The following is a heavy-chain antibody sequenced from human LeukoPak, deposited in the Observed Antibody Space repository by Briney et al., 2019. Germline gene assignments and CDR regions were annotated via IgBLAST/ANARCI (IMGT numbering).Heavy chain of an antibody. Sequence: SVKVSCKASGGTFSSYAISWVRQAPGQGLEWMGRIIPILGIANYAQKFQGRVTITADKSTSTAYMELSSLRSEDTAVYYCARDLNDYVWGSYRYKGNWFDPWGQGTLVTVSS. V-gene: IGHV1-69*04. CDR2: IIPILGIA. CDR3: ARDLNDYVWGSYRYKGNWFDP. D-gene: IGHD3-16*02. J-gene: IGHJ5*02. CDR1: GGTFSSYA.